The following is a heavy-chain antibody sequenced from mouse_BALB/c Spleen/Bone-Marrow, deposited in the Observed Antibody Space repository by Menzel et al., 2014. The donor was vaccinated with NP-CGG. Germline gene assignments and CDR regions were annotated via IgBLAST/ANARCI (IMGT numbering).Heavy chain of an antibody. CDR1: GYTFTSYY. CDR3: TRGRRDAMDY. CDR2: INPSNGGT. Sequence: QVQLQQSGAELVKPGASVKLSCKASGYTFTSYYMYWVKQRPGQGLEWIGEINPSNGGTNFNEKFKSKATLTVDKSSSTAYMQLSSLTSEDSAVYYCTRGRRDAMDYWCQGTSVTVSS. J-gene: IGHJ4*01. V-gene: IGHV1S81*02.